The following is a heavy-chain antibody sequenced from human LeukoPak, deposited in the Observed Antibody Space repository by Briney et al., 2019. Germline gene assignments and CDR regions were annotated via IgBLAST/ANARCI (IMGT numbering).Heavy chain of an antibody. CDR2: ISSSGSTI. D-gene: IGHD2-2*02. Sequence: QPGGSLRLSCAASGFTFSSYEMNWVRQAPGKGLEWVSYISSSGSTIYYADSVKGRFTISRDNAKNSLYLQMNSLRAEDTAVYYCARVRYCSSTSCYRPDSFYFDYWGQGTLVTVSS. CDR3: ARVRYCSSTSCYRPDSFYFDY. CDR1: GFTFSSYE. V-gene: IGHV3-48*03. J-gene: IGHJ4*02.